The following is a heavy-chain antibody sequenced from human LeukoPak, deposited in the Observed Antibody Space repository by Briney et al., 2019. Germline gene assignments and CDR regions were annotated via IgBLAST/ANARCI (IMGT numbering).Heavy chain of an antibody. J-gene: IGHJ4*02. D-gene: IGHD1-1*01. CDR2: ISGSGGST. CDR3: AKDLVSYYNWNDGGSFDY. CDR1: GFTFSSYA. Sequence: PGGSLRLSCAASGFTFSSYAMSWVRQAPGKGLEWVSAISGSGGSTYYADSVKGWFTISRDNSKNTLYLQMNSLRAEDTAVYYCAKDLVSYYNWNDGGSFDYWGQGTLVTVSS. V-gene: IGHV3-23*01.